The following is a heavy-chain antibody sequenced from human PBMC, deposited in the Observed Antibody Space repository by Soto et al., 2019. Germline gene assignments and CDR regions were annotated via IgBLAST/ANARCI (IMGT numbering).Heavy chain of an antibody. J-gene: IGHJ4*02. V-gene: IGHV4-4*02. CDR2: IYHSGST. CDR3: ASYPNDYGDYGFNY. CDR1: SGSISSSNW. Sequence: PSETLSLTCAVSSGSISSSNWWNWVRQPPGKGLEWIGEIYHSGSTNYNPSLKSRVTISVDKSKNQFSLKLSSVTAADTAVYYCASYPNDYGDYGFNYWGQGTLVTVSS. D-gene: IGHD4-17*01.